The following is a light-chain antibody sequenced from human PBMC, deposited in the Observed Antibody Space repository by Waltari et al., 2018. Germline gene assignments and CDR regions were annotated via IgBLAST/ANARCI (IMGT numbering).Light chain of an antibody. CDR2: LGS. J-gene: IGKJ1*01. Sequence: DVAVTQSPLSLPVTPGEPASISCRPSQSLLHSNGNNYLDWYLQKPGQSPQLLIYLGSNQSSGVPDGFSGSGSGTDLTLKISRVEAEEVGVDYCMQSLQALWTFGQGTKVEIK. CDR1: QSLLHSNGNNY. V-gene: IGKV2-28*01. CDR3: MQSLQALWT.